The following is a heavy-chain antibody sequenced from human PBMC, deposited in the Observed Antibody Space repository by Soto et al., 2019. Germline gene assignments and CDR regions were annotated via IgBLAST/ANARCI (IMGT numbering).Heavy chain of an antibody. J-gene: IGHJ3*02. CDR2: LIPMLGIR. Sequence: QVQLVQSGAEVKKPGSSEKVSCKDSGGAFGTYSMFWVGQAPGQGLEWMGRLIPMLGIRNYAQRFQDRVTITADKSTATAHMELSSLRSEDTALYYCTIGSLSGEVFDIWGQGTMVTVSS. V-gene: IGHV1-69*02. CDR3: TIGSLSGEVFDI. CDR1: GGAFGTYS. D-gene: IGHD2-21*01.